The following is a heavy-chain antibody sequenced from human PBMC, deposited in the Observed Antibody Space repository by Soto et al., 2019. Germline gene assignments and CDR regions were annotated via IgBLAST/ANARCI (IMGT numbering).Heavy chain of an antibody. Sequence: GSAGKASWEEWCSTFSESARRSGSQAPGQGLEWMGRIIPILGIANYAQKFQGRVTITADKSTSTAYMELSSLRSEDTAVYYCAGNVAVEGFDPWGQGTLVTVSS. CDR2: IIPILGIA. D-gene: IGHD3-16*01. CDR3: AGNVAVEGFDP. CDR1: CSTFSESA. J-gene: IGHJ5*02. V-gene: IGHV1-69*04.